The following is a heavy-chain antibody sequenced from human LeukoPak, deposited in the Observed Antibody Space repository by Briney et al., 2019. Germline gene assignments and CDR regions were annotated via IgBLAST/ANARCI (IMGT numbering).Heavy chain of an antibody. V-gene: IGHV1-2*02. J-gene: IGHJ4*02. CDR1: GYTFTGYY. CDR3: ARDRVNFWSGYYTADY. D-gene: IGHD3-3*01. CDR2: INPNSGGT. Sequence: ASVKVSCKASGYTFTGYYMHWVRQAPGQGLEWMGWINPNSGGTNYAQKFQGRVTMTRDTSISTAYMELSRLRSDDTAVYYCARDRVNFWSGYYTADYWGQGTLVTVSS.